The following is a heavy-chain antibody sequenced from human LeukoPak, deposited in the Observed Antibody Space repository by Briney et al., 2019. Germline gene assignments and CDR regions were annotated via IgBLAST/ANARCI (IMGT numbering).Heavy chain of an antibody. CDR1: QSIVSSRY. Sequence: AGGSLRLSCAASQSIVSSRYMSWVRQAPGKGLEWVSIIYDGGKTYYADSVKGRFTISRDNAKNSLYLQMNNLRAEDTAVYYCARGIDYYDSSGYVPYFDYWGQGTLVTVSS. J-gene: IGHJ4*02. CDR2: IYDGGKT. V-gene: IGHV3-66*01. D-gene: IGHD3-22*01. CDR3: ARGIDYYDSSGYVPYFDY.